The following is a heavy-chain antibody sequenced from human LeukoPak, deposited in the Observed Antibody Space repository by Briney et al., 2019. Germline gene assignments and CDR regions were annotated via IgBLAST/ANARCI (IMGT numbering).Heavy chain of an antibody. V-gene: IGHV1-2*02. D-gene: IGHD4/OR15-4a*01. CDR3: ARDERYSYGDNHYPDLGF. CDR2: INPNSGAT. CDR1: GYTFTGYY. J-gene: IGHJ4*02. Sequence: ASVKVSCKASGYTFTGYYLFWVRQAPGQGLEWMGWINPNSGATKYARNFQGRVTLTSDTSIRTTYMELSSLRSDGTAVYYCARDERYSYGDNHYPDLGFWGQGTPVTVSS.